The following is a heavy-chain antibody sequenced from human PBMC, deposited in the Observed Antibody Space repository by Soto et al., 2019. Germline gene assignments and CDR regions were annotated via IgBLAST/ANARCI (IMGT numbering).Heavy chain of an antibody. J-gene: IGHJ4*02. CDR3: ARGADGDYGVFYYFDY. D-gene: IGHD4-17*01. CDR2: IYYSGST. Sequence: LCGGSISSYYWSWIRQPPGKGLEWIGYIYYSGSTNYNPSLKSRVTISVDTSKNQFSLKLSSVTAADTAVYYCARGADGDYGVFYYFDYWGQGTLVTVSS. V-gene: IGHV4-59*01. CDR1: GGSISSYY.